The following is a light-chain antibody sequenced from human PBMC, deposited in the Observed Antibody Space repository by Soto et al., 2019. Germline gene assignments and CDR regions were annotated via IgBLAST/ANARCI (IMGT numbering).Light chain of an antibody. J-gene: IGKJ2*01. CDR3: QQYGSSPPYT. CDR2: AAS. CDR1: QSVSSYY. V-gene: IGKV3-20*01. Sequence: EIVLTQSPGTLSLSPGEMATLSCRASQSVSSYYLAWYQQKHGQAPRLLIYAASSRATGIPYRFSGSGSGTDFTLTISRLEPEYFAVYYCQQYGSSPPYTFGQGTKLEIK.